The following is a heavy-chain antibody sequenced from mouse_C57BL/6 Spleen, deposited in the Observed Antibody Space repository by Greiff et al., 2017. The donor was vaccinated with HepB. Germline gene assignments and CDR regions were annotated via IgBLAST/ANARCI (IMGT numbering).Heavy chain of an antibody. D-gene: IGHD3-2*02. CDR3: AREGTAQATYYFDY. CDR2: INPNYGTT. J-gene: IGHJ2*01. Sequence: LVESGPELVKPGASVKISCKASGYSFTDYNMNWVKQSNGKSLEWIGVINPNYGTTSYNQKFKGKATLTVDQSSSTAYMQLNSLTSEDSAVYYCAREGTAQATYYFDYWGQGTTLTVSS. CDR1: GYSFTDYN. V-gene: IGHV1-39*01.